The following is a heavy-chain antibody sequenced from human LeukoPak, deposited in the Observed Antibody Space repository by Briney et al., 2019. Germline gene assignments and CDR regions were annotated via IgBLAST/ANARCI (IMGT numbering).Heavy chain of an antibody. D-gene: IGHD3-22*01. CDR1: GGSISSSTYN. CDR2: IYHSGST. Sequence: SETLPLTCTVSGGSISSSTYNWGWIRQPPGKGLEWIGSIYHSGSTFYNPSLKSRATISIDTSKNQFSLKLSSVTAADTAIYYCASQPYYESSGYYFYWGQGTLVTVSS. J-gene: IGHJ4*02. CDR3: ASQPYYESSGYYFY. V-gene: IGHV4-39*01.